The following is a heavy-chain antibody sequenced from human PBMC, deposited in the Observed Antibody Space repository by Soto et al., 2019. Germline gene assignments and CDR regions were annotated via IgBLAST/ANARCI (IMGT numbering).Heavy chain of an antibody. V-gene: IGHV1-46*01. CDR3: ARAVLLWFGEISPGMDV. CDR2: INPSGGST. Sequence: QVQLVQSGAEVKKPGASVKVSCKASGYTFTSYYMHWVRQAPGQGLEWMGIINPSGGSTSYGQKFQGRVTMTSDTSTSTVYMELTRLRSEDTAVYYCARAVLLWFGEISPGMDVWGQGTTVTVSS. J-gene: IGHJ6*02. D-gene: IGHD3-10*01. CDR1: GYTFTSYY.